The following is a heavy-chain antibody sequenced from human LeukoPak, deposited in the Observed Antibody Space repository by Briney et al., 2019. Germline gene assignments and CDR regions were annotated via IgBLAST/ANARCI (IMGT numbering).Heavy chain of an antibody. D-gene: IGHD3-22*01. Sequence: KASETLSLTCTVSGGSISSSSYYWGWIRQPPGKGLEWIGSIYYSGSTYYNPSLKSRVTISVDTSKNQFSLKLSSVTAADTAVYYCARHPRGYSDAFDIWGQGTMVTVSS. CDR2: IYYSGST. J-gene: IGHJ3*02. CDR3: ARHPRGYSDAFDI. V-gene: IGHV4-39*01. CDR1: GGSISSSSYY.